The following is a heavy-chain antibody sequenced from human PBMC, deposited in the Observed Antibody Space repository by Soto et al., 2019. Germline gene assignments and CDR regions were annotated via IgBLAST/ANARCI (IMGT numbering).Heavy chain of an antibody. CDR1: GFTFSSYW. D-gene: IGHD2-21*01. J-gene: IGHJ6*03. V-gene: IGHV3-7*01. Sequence: HPGGSLRLSCAASGFTFSSYWMSWVRQAPGKGLEWVANIKQDGSEKYYVDSVKGRFTISRDNAKNSLYLQMNSLRAEDTAVYYCARVHNYYYYYYMDVWGKGTTVTVSS. CDR3: ARVHNYYYYYYMDV. CDR2: IKQDGSEK.